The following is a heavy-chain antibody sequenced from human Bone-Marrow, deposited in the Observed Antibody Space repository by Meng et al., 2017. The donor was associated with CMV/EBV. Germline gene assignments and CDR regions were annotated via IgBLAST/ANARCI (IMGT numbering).Heavy chain of an antibody. CDR3: ASGDSSWFDP. Sequence: SETLSLTCTVSGGTVSSGSYYWNWIRQPPGKGLEWIANIYYSGNTNYNPSLKSRVAISMDTSKNQFSLKLSSVTAADTAVYYCASGDSSWFDPWGQGTLVTGSS. CDR1: GGTVSSGSYY. D-gene: IGHD7-27*01. V-gene: IGHV4-61*01. CDR2: IYYSGNT. J-gene: IGHJ5*02.